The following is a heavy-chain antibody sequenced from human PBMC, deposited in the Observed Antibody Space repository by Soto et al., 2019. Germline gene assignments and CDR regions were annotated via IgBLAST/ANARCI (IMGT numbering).Heavy chain of an antibody. Sequence: GGSLRLSCAASGFTFNRYSMNWVRQAPGKGLEWVSSISSTTHYIYYADSMRGRFTISRDNAKNAVYLEMNSLRAEDTAVYYCARDIASRRFDQWGQGTVVTVSS. V-gene: IGHV3-21*06. CDR1: GFTFNRYS. J-gene: IGHJ4*02. CDR3: ARDIASRRFDQ. D-gene: IGHD6-13*01. CDR2: ISSTTHYI.